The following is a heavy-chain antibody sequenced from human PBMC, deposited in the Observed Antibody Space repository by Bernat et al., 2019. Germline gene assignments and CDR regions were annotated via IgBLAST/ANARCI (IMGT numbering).Heavy chain of an antibody. J-gene: IGHJ4*02. CDR1: GFTFGSYG. Sequence: QVQLVESGGGVVQPGGSLRLSCAASGFTFGSYGIHWVRQAPGEGLEWVAGISYDGSHKYYADSVKGRFTISRDNSKGSLYLQMDSLRAEDTAVYYCAKVASRYCSGGSCSSGYFDYWGQGNLVTISA. D-gene: IGHD2-15*01. CDR3: AKVASRYCSGGSCSSGYFDY. V-gene: IGHV3-30*18. CDR2: ISYDGSHK.